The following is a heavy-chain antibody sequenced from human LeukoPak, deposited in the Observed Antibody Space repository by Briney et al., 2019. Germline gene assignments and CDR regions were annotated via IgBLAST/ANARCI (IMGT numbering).Heavy chain of an antibody. CDR1: GLTLRSYG. J-gene: IGHJ4*02. D-gene: IGHD2-2*01. CDR3: AKDQPASAMRFFDH. Sequence: GGSLRLSCSASGLTLRSYGINWVRQGPGKGLEWVSTISDSGDSAWYAGSVKGRFTVSRDNSKNTLYLQMDSLRPEDTAVYYCAKDQPASAMRFFDHWGQGTLVTVSS. CDR2: ISDSGDSA. V-gene: IGHV3-23*01.